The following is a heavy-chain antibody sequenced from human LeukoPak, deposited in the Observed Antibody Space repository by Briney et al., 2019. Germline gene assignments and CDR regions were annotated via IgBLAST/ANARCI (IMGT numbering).Heavy chain of an antibody. V-gene: IGHV1-18*04. J-gene: IGHJ4*02. D-gene: IGHD2-15*01. CDR2: IGAYNGYT. CDR1: GYTFTSFG. CDR3: TRDHCRGDNCPSFDY. Sequence: GASVKVSCKPSGYTFTSFGISWVRQAPGQGLEWMGWIGAYNGYTNYAQKFQGKVTMTTDTSTSTAYMDLRSLRSDDTAVYYCTRDHCRGDNCPSFDYWGQGTLVTVSS.